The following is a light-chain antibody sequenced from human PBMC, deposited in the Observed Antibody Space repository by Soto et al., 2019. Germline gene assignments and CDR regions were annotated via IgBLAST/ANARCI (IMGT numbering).Light chain of an antibody. V-gene: IGLV1-51*02. CDR1: SSNIGKNY. CDR3: GTWDSSLSVFV. CDR2: EDN. Sequence: QSVLTQPPSVSAAPGQKVTISCSGSSSNIGKNYVSWYQQVPGTAPKLVIYEDNKRRSGIPDRFSGSKSGTSATLGITGLQTGDEADYYCGTWDSSLSVFVFGPGTKLTVL. J-gene: IGLJ1*01.